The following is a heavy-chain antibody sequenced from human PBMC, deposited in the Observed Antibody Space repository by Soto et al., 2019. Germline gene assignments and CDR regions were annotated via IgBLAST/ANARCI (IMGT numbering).Heavy chain of an antibody. Sequence: ASVKVSCKASGYTFSNYALHWVRQAPGQGLEWMGIINPSRGSTTYAQKFQGRVTMTRDTSTSTVYMELISLRSDDTAVYYCARGGDSSGYLDYWGQGTLVTVSS. CDR2: INPSRGST. CDR3: ARGGDSSGYLDY. CDR1: GYTFSNYA. D-gene: IGHD3-22*01. J-gene: IGHJ4*02. V-gene: IGHV1-46*03.